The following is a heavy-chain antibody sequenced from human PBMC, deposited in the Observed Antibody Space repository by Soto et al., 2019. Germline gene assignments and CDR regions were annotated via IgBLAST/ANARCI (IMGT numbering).Heavy chain of an antibody. Sequence: QVQLQESGPGLVKPSQTLSLTCTVSGGSISSGGYYWSWIRQHPGKGLERIGYIYYSGSTYYNPSLKSRVTMSVDTSKNQFSLKLSSVTAADTAVYYCARVSTENSSGYYHLPAYYFDYWGQGTLVTVSS. CDR2: IYYSGST. V-gene: IGHV4-31*03. J-gene: IGHJ4*02. D-gene: IGHD3-22*01. CDR3: ARVSTENSSGYYHLPAYYFDY. CDR1: GGSISSGGYY.